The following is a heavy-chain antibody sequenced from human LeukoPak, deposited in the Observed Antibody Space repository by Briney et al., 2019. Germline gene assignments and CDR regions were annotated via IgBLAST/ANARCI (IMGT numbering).Heavy chain of an antibody. CDR1: GYDFTTYW. J-gene: IGHJ5*02. CDR2: IWPGDSDT. Sequence: GESLKISCKISGYDFTTYWIGWVRKIPGKGLECMGSIWPGDSDTRYSPSFQGQVTISADKTISTVYLQWSSLKVSDTAIYYCARRGRGDWFDPWGQGTLVTVSS. CDR3: ARRGRGDWFDP. V-gene: IGHV5-51*01. D-gene: IGHD1-26*01.